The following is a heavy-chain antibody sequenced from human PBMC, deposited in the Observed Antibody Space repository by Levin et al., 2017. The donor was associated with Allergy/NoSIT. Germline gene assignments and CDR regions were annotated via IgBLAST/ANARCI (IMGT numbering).Heavy chain of an antibody. J-gene: IGHJ4*02. CDR3: VHKCHDYGSVGMDY. V-gene: IGHV2-5*04. Sequence: SGPTLVKPTQTLTLTCTFSGFSLRDSGVGMGWIRQPPGEALEWLALLYWNENIRYSPFLESSLTVTKDTSKNHVVLTMTNMYPADTGTYYCVHKCHDYGSVGMDYWGQGSLVTVSA. CDR2: LYWNENI. D-gene: IGHD4/OR15-4a*01. CDR1: GFSLRDSGVG.